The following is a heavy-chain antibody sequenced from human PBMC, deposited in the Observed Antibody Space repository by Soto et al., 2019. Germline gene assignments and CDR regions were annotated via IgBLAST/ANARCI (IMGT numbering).Heavy chain of an antibody. J-gene: IGHJ4*02. Sequence: QVHLVQSGAEVKKLGASVKVSCKASGYTFTSYGITWVRQAPGQGLEWRGWISAHNGNTDYAQKLQGRVIVTRDTSTSTAYMELRSLISDDTAVYYCARGRYGDYWGQGALVTVSS. D-gene: IGHD1-1*01. CDR2: ISAHNGNT. V-gene: IGHV1-18*01. CDR1: GYTFTSYG. CDR3: ARGRYGDY.